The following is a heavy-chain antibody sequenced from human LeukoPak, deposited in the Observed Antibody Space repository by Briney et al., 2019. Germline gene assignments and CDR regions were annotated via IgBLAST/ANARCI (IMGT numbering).Heavy chain of an antibody. J-gene: IGHJ4*02. CDR3: ARGGYRERSYYGSGSYYNVRNDFDY. CDR2: ISSSNSYI. CDR1: GFTFSSYG. V-gene: IGHV3-21*01. D-gene: IGHD3-10*01. Sequence: PGGSLRLSCAASGFTFSSYGMNWVRQAPGKGLEWVSSISSSNSYIYYADSVKGRFTISRDNAKNSLYLQMNSLRAEDTAVYYCARGGYRERSYYGSGSYYNVRNDFDYWGQGTLVTVSS.